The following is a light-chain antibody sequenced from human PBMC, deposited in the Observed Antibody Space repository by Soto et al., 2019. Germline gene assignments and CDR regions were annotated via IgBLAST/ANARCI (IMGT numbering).Light chain of an antibody. J-gene: IGKJ1*01. V-gene: IGKV3-20*01. CDR2: GPS. CDR3: QQYGPSPT. CDR1: ESVGSNY. Sequence: EIVLTQSPGTLSLSPGERATLSCRASESVGSNYLAWYQQKPGQAPRLLVYGPSTRATGIPDRFSGSGSGTEFTLTITRLDPEGFAVYFCQQYGPSPTFGQGTKVEIK.